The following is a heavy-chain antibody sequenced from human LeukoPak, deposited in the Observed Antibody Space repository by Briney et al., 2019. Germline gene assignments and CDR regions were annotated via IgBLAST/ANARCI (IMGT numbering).Heavy chain of an antibody. Sequence: AGGSLRLSCAASGFTFSSYEMNWVRQAPGKGLEWVSYISSSGSTIYYADSVKGRFTISRDNAKNTLYLQMNSLRAEDTAVYYCAREPYIVVVVAATDYWGQGTLVTVSS. CDR2: ISSSGSTI. CDR1: GFTFSSYE. D-gene: IGHD2-15*01. CDR3: AREPYIVVVVAATDY. J-gene: IGHJ4*02. V-gene: IGHV3-48*03.